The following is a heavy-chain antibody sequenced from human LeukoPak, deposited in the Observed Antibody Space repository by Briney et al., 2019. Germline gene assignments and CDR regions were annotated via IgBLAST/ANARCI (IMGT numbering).Heavy chain of an antibody. CDR1: GFTFSSYA. V-gene: IGHV3-23*01. CDR3: AREVKCGGDCYSFLFDY. D-gene: IGHD2-21*01. Sequence: PGGSLRLSCAASGFTFSSYAMSWVRQAPGKGLEWVSSIRGSGENTYYADSVKGRFTISRDNSKNTLYLQMNSLRAEDTAVYYCAREVKCGGDCYSFLFDYWGQGTLVTVSS. CDR2: IRGSGENT. J-gene: IGHJ4*02.